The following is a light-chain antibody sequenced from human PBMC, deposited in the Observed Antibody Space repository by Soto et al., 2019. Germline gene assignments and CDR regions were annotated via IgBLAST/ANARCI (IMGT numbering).Light chain of an antibody. CDR1: QSVSSK. CDR3: QQYNNWPRT. J-gene: IGKJ2*01. CDR2: GAS. Sequence: EIVMTQSPATLSVSPGERATLSCRASQSVSSKLAWYQQKPGQAPRLLINGASTRATGIPARFSGSGSGTEFTLTISSLQSEDFAVYYCQQYNNWPRTFGQGTQLEIK. V-gene: IGKV3-15*01.